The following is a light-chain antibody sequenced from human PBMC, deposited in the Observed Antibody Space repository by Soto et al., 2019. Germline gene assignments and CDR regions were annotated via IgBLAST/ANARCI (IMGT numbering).Light chain of an antibody. V-gene: IGKV1-9*01. Sequence: DIQLTQSPSFLSASVGDRVTFTCRASQGISSYLAWYQQKPGKAPKLLIYAASTLQSGVPSRFSGSGSGTEFTLTISSLQPEDFATYYCQQLDSYPQFGPGTKVDIK. CDR1: QGISSY. CDR3: QQLDSYPQ. CDR2: AAS. J-gene: IGKJ3*01.